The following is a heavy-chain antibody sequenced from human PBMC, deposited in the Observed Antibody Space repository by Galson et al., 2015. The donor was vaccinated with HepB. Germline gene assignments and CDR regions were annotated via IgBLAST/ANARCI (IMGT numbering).Heavy chain of an antibody. CDR3: ARENRRDGYNDAFDI. V-gene: IGHV1-69*04. CDR2: IIPILGIA. J-gene: IGHJ3*02. D-gene: IGHD5-24*01. Sequence: SVKVSCKASGGTFSSYTISWVRQAPGQGLEWMGRIIPILGIANYAQKFQGRVTITADKSTSTAYMELSSLRSEDTAVYYCARENRRDGYNDAFDIWGQGTMVTVSS. CDR1: GGTFSSYT.